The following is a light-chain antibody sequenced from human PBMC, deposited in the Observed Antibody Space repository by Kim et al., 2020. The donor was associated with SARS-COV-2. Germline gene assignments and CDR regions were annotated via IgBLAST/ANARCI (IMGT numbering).Light chain of an antibody. CDR1: SSDIGGYKY. J-gene: IGLJ2*01. Sequence: QSALTQPASVSGSPGQSITISCTGTSSDIGGYKYVSWYQPSPGKAPKLMIFDVSNRPSGISNRFSGSKSGNTASLTISGLQTEDEADYYCSSYTATDTLAFGGGTQLTVL. CDR2: DVS. CDR3: SSYTATDTLA. V-gene: IGLV2-14*01.